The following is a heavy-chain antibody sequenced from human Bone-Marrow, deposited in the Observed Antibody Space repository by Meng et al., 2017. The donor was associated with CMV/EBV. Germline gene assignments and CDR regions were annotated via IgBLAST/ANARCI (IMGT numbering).Heavy chain of an antibody. CDR3: ARVLSGYFDY. D-gene: IGHD2-15*01. CDR1: GXXXSSGDXY. V-gene: IGHV4-30-4*08. CDR2: IYYSGST. Sequence: QVQXXESAXXLVKPSQPXXLTVTVSGXXXSSGDXYWSWIRQPPGKGLEWIGYIYYSGSTYYNPSLKSRVTISVDTSKNQFSLKLSSVTAADTAVYYCARVLSGYFDYWGQGTLVTVSS. J-gene: IGHJ4*02.